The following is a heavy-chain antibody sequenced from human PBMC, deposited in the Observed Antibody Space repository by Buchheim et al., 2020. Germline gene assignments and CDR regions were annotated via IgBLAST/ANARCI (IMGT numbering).Heavy chain of an antibody. CDR1: GFSFNNYG. D-gene: IGHD1-26*01. Sequence: EVQLLESGGGLVQPGGSLRLSRAASGFSFNNYGLTWVRQAPGKGLEWISAISISGDSTDYADSVKGRFTISRENSKNTLYLQMNSLRAEDTAVYYCTKRSLSGGQTIDYWGQGTL. V-gene: IGHV3-23*01. J-gene: IGHJ4*02. CDR2: ISISGDST. CDR3: TKRSLSGGQTIDY.